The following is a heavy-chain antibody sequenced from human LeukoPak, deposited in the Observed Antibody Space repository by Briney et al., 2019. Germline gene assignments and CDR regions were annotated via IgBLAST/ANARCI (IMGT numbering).Heavy chain of an antibody. Sequence: GESLKISCKGSGYSFTSYWIGWVRQMPGKGLEWMGIIWPADSDTRYSPSFQGQVAISADKSISTAYLQWSSLKASDTAIYYCARQCCGSYYPMDVWGKGTTVTFSS. D-gene: IGHD1-26*01. V-gene: IGHV5-51*01. CDR2: IWPADSDT. CDR3: ARQCCGSYYPMDV. CDR1: GYSFTSYW. J-gene: IGHJ6*03.